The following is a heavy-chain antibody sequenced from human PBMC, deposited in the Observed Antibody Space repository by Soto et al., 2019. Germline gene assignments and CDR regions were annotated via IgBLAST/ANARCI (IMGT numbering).Heavy chain of an antibody. J-gene: IGHJ4*02. D-gene: IGHD3-22*01. CDR2: MYHSGRS. Sequence: SETRSLTCDVSGYSISSGYYWGWIRQPPGKGLEWIVSMYHSGRSQYAPARKRRCTRSGDTSRKQFSLTLSFVTAADPAVYSCATISIHDYDLSDYYSPTYYFDSWSQGYLVTVSS. CDR1: GYSISSGYY. CDR3: ATISIHDYDLSDYYSPTYYFDS. V-gene: IGHV4-38-2*01.